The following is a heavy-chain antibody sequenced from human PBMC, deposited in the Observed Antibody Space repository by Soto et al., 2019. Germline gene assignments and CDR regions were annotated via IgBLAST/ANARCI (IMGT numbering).Heavy chain of an antibody. V-gene: IGHV3-21*01. Sequence: EVQLVESGGGLVKPGGSLRLSRAASGFTFSRYIMHWVRQAPGQGLEWIATISSTSTNIYYADSVKGRITISRDNPKNSLSLQMDSLRREDTAVYYCTRGIASSSLVTFDVWGQGTMVTVSP. CDR1: GFTFSRYI. J-gene: IGHJ3*01. CDR3: TRGIASSSLVTFDV. CDR2: ISSTSTNI. D-gene: IGHD2-21*01.